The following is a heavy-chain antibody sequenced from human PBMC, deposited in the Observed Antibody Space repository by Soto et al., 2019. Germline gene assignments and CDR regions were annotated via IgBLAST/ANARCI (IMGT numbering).Heavy chain of an antibody. Sequence: EASVKVSCKASGYTFTSYAMHWARQAPGQRLEWMGWINAGNGNTKYSQKFQGRVTITRDTSASTAYMELSSLRSEDTAVYYCARGLGLYYFDYWGQGTLVTVSS. CDR1: GYTFTSYA. J-gene: IGHJ4*02. D-gene: IGHD1-26*01. V-gene: IGHV1-3*01. CDR2: INAGNGNT. CDR3: ARGLGLYYFDY.